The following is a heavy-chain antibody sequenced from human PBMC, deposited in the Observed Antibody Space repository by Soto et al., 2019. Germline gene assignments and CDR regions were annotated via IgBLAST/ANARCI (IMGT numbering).Heavy chain of an antibody. Sequence: ASVKVSCKASGYTFTSYGISGVRQAPGQGLEWMGWISAYNGNTNYAQKLQGRVTMTTDTSTSTAYMELRSLRSDDTAVYYCARRGSSMVRGFGEYWGQGTLVTVSS. CDR1: GYTFTSYG. CDR2: ISAYNGNT. V-gene: IGHV1-18*01. J-gene: IGHJ4*02. D-gene: IGHD3-10*01. CDR3: ARRGSSMVRGFGEY.